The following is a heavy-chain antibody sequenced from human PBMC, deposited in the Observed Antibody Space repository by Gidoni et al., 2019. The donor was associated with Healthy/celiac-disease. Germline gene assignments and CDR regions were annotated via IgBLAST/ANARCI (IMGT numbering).Heavy chain of an antibody. J-gene: IGHJ6*02. CDR1: GGTFSTYA. V-gene: IGHV1-69*01. Sequence: QVQLVQSGAEVQKPVSSVKVSCKASGGTFSTYAISWVRQAPGQGLEWMGGILPIFGTANYAQKFQGRVTITADESTGTAYMELSSLRSEDTAVYYCAREGRCSSTSCYYYGMDVWGQGTTVTVSS. CDR2: ILPIFGTA. D-gene: IGHD2-2*01. CDR3: AREGRCSSTSCYYYGMDV.